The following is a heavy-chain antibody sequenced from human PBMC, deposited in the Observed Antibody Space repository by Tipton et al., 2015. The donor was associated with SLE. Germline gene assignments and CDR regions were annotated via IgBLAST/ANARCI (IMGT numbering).Heavy chain of an antibody. CDR1: GDSISSGSFY. J-gene: IGHJ2*01. Sequence: TLSLTCTVSGDSISSGSFYWSWIRQPAGKGLEWIGRVYSSGTTDSNPSLKSRVSISVDTSKNQISLNLSSVTAADTAVYYCARDYSGYESYWYFELWGRGTRVTVSS. CDR3: ARDYSGYESYWYFEL. V-gene: IGHV4-61*02. D-gene: IGHD5-12*01. CDR2: VYSSGTT.